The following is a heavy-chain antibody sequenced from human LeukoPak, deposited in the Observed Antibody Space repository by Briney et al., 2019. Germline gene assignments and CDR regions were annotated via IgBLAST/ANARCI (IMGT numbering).Heavy chain of an antibody. CDR1: GFTFSSYW. CDR3: ARDQNFQH. Sequence: GGSLRLSGVASGFTFSSYWMSWVRQAPGKGLEWVANIKEDGSEEYYADSVKGRFTISRDTAKNSLYLQMNSLRVEDTAVYYCARDQNFQHWGQGTLVTVSS. J-gene: IGHJ1*01. CDR2: IKEDGSEE. V-gene: IGHV3-7*01.